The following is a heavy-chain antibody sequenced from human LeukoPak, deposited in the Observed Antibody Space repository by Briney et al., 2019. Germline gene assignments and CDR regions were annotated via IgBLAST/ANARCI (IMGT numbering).Heavy chain of an antibody. CDR2: INSDGSST. CDR1: GFTFSSYW. Sequence: GGSLRLSCAASGFTFSSYWMHWVRQAPGKGLVWVSRINSDGSSTSYAGSVKGRFTISRDNAKNTLYLQMNSLRAEDTAIYYCAKEYTGTFSPFPSYFDNWGQGTLVTVSS. J-gene: IGHJ4*02. D-gene: IGHD1-26*01. CDR3: AKEYTGTFSPFPSYFDN. V-gene: IGHV3-74*01.